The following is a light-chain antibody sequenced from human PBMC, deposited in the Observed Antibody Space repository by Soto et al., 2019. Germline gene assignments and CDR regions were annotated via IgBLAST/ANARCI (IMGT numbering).Light chain of an antibody. J-gene: IGKJ1*01. CDR3: QQYGSSART. V-gene: IGKV3-11*01. CDR2: DAS. Sequence: EIVLTQSPATLSLSPGERATLSCRASQSVSSYLAWYQQKPGQAPRLLIYDASNRATGIPARFSGSGSGTDFTLTISSLEPEDFVVYYCQQYGSSARTFGQGTKVEIK. CDR1: QSVSSY.